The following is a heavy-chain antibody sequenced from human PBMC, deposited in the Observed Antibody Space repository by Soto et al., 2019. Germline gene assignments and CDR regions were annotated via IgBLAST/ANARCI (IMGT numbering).Heavy chain of an antibody. V-gene: IGHV1-2*02. CDR2: MNPNNGDS. CDR3: ARARVAATSNRLDP. D-gene: IGHD2-2*01. Sequence: ASVKVSCKASGYTFTCYYIHWVRQAPGQGLEWVGWMNPNNGDSKYGQKFQGRVSMTRDMSITTAYLTLTSLRSDDTAIFYCARARVAATSNRLDPWGQGTLVTVSS. J-gene: IGHJ5*02. CDR1: GYTFTCYY.